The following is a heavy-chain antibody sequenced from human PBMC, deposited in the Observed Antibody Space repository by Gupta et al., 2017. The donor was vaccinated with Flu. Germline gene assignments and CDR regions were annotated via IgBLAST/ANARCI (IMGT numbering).Heavy chain of an antibody. D-gene: IGHD2-2*01. CDR3: AGVPAAGHYYYYGMDV. J-gene: IGHJ6*02. Sequence: QVQLQESGPGLVKPSETLSLTCTVSGGSISSYYWSWIRQPPGKGLEWIGYIYYSGSTNYNPSLKSRVTISVDTSKNQFSLKLSSVTAADTAVYYCAGVPAAGHYYYYGMDVWGQGTTVTVSS. CDR2: IYYSGST. CDR1: GGSISSYY. V-gene: IGHV4-59*01.